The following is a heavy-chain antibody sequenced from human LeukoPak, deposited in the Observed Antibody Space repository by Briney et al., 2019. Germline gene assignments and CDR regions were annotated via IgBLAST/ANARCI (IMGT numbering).Heavy chain of an antibody. CDR3: ARGGYNWNDLDY. Sequence: GGSLRLSCAASGFTFSSYEMNWVRQSPGKGLEWVSYISSSDTTIYYADSVKGRFTISRDNAKNSLYLQMSSPRAEDTAVYYCARGGYNWNDLDYWGQGTLVTVSS. CDR2: ISSSDTTI. J-gene: IGHJ4*02. D-gene: IGHD1-1*01. V-gene: IGHV3-48*03. CDR1: GFTFSSYE.